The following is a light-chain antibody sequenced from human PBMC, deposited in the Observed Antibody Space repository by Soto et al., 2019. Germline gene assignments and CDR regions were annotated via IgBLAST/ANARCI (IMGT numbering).Light chain of an antibody. J-gene: IGKJ2*01. V-gene: IGKV1-9*01. Sequence: DIQLTQSPSFLSASVGDRVTITCRASQAISNYFSWYQQKPGKAPRLLIYAVSTLQSGVPSRFSGSGSGTEFTITISSLQPEDFATYYCQQLTTFGQGTKLEIK. CDR3: QQLTT. CDR1: QAISNY. CDR2: AVS.